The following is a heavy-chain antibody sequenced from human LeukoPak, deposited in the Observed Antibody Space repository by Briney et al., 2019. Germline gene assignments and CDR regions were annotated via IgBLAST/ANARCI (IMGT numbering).Heavy chain of an antibody. CDR3: TYGSGSYLPDY. J-gene: IGHJ4*02. V-gene: IGHV3-49*05. CDR2: IRSKTNGGTT. D-gene: IGHD3-10*01. CDR1: GFTFGDYA. Sequence: KAGRSLRLSCTASGFTFGDYAMSWFRQAPGKGLEWVGFIRSKTNGGTTQYAASVKGRFTTSRDDSKSIAYLQMNSLKTEDTAVYYCTYGSGSYLPDYWGQGTQVTVSS.